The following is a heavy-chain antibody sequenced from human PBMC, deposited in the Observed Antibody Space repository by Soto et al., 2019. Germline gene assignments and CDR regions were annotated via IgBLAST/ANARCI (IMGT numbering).Heavy chain of an antibody. CDR2: ISGSGGST. CDR1: GFTFSSYA. V-gene: IGHV3-23*01. Sequence: GGSLRLSCAASGFTFSSYAMSWVRQAPGKGLEWVSAISGSGGSTYYADSVKGRFTISRDNSKNTLYLQMNSLRAEDTAVYYCAKGPLSHPPTGPHDSSGYYPNFDYWGQGTLVTVSS. CDR3: AKGPLSHPPTGPHDSSGYYPNFDY. J-gene: IGHJ4*02. D-gene: IGHD3-22*01.